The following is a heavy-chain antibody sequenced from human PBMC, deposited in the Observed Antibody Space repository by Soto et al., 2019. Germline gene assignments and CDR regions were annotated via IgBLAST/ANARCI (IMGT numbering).Heavy chain of an antibody. CDR2: IYYSGDT. CDR3: AREGNLGRWIQPLDS. Sequence: SETLSLTCTVSGGSIISGDYYWSWIRRPPGKGLEWIGYIYYSGDTSYNPSLKSRVTMSVDTSKNHFSLKLISVTTADTAVYFCAREGNLGRWIQPLDSWGQGTLVTVS. J-gene: IGHJ4*02. D-gene: IGHD2-2*03. CDR1: GGSIISGDYY. V-gene: IGHV4-61*03.